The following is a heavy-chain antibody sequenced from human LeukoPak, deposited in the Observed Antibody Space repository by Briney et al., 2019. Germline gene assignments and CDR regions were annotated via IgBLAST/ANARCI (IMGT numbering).Heavy chain of an antibody. CDR2: IYTSGST. CDR1: GGSISSYY. D-gene: IGHD3-3*01. Sequence: SETLSLTCTVSGGSISSYYWSWIRQPAGKGLEWIGRIYTSGSTNYNPSLKSRVTISVDTSKNQFSLKLSSVTAADTAVYYCARGYDFWSGPPNNWFDPWGQGTLVTVSS. V-gene: IGHV4-4*07. CDR3: ARGYDFWSGPPNNWFDP. J-gene: IGHJ5*02.